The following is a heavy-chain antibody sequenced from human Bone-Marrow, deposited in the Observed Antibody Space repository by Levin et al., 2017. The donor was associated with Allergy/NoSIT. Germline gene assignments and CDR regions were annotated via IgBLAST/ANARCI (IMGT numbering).Heavy chain of an antibody. CDR1: GFTFSSYA. CDR2: ISYDGSNK. V-gene: IGHV3-30-3*01. CDR3: ARWGRLGELSSTYFDY. J-gene: IGHJ4*02. Sequence: GGSLRLSCAASGFTFSSYAMHWVRQAPGKGLEWVAVISYDGSNKYYADSVKGRFTISRDNSKNTLYLQMNSLRAEDTAVYYCARWGRLGELSSTYFDYWGQGTLVTVSS. D-gene: IGHD3-16*02.